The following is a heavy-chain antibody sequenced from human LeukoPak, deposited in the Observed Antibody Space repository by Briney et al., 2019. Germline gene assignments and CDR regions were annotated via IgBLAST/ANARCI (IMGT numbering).Heavy chain of an antibody. V-gene: IGHV1-18*01. CDR2: ISAYNGNT. J-gene: IGHJ1*01. CDR1: GCTFTSYG. Sequence: ASVKVSCKDSGCTFTSYGISWVRQAPGQGLEWMGWISAYNGNTNYAQKLQGRVTMTTDTSTSTAYMELRSLRSDDTAVYYCARDKEDERFQHWGQGTLVTVSS. CDR3: ARDKEDERFQH.